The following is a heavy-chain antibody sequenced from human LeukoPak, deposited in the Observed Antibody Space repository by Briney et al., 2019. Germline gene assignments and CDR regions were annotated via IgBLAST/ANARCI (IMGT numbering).Heavy chain of an antibody. CDR1: GYSFTSYW. CDR2: IDPSDSYT. V-gene: IGHV5-10-1*01. CDR3: ARLRGVVVPANYITRSTYYYYGMVV. J-gene: IGHJ6*02. Sequence: GESLRISCKGSGYSFTSYWISWVRQMPGKGLEWMGRIDPSDSYTNYSPSFQGHVTISADKSISTAYLQWSSLKASDTAMYYCARLRGVVVPANYITRSTYYYYGMVVWGQGTTVTVSS. D-gene: IGHD2-2*01.